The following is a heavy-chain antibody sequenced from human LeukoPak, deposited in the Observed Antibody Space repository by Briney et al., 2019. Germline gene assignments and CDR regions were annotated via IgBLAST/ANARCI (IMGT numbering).Heavy chain of an antibody. CDR2: IYYSGST. D-gene: IGHD2-21*01. CDR1: GGSISSSSYY. CDR3: AREGDLGDNWFDP. J-gene: IGHJ5*02. V-gene: IGHV4-61*01. Sequence: PSETLSLTCTVSGGSISSSSYYWSWIRQPPGKGLEWIGYIYYSGSTNYNPSFKSRVTISVDTSENQFSLKLSSVTAADTAVYYCAREGDLGDNWFDPWGQGTLVTVSS.